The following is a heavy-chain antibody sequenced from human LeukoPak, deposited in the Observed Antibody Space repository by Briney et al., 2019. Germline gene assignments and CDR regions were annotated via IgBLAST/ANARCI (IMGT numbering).Heavy chain of an antibody. CDR1: GFTFDDYA. J-gene: IGHJ6*02. CDR2: ISWNSGSI. CDR3: AKEGDPSGLNYDFWSGYSRQPGSYYYGMDV. D-gene: IGHD3-3*01. V-gene: IGHV3-9*01. Sequence: GRSLRLSCAASGFTFDDYAMHWVRQAPGKGLEWVSGISWNSGSIGYADSVKGRFTISRDNAKNSLCLQMNSLRAEDTALYYCAKEGDPSGLNYDFWSGYSRQPGSYYYGMDVWGQGTTVTVSS.